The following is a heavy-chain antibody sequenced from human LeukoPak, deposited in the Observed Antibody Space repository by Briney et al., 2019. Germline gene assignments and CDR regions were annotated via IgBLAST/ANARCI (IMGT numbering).Heavy chain of an antibody. D-gene: IGHD2-15*01. J-gene: IGHJ4*02. CDR2: AYYSGHT. V-gene: IGHV4-59*08. CDR1: GGSISDNY. Sequence: SETLSLTCTVSGGSISDNYWSWIRQPPGKGLEWIGYAYYSGHTNYNSSLKSRVAMSLDTSKSQFSLRLSSVTAADTAVYFCARHPFATPFDYWGPGTLVTVSS. CDR3: ARHPFATPFDY.